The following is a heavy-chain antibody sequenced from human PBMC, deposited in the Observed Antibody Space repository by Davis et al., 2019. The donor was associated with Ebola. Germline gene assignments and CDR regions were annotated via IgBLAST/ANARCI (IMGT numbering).Heavy chain of an antibody. CDR2: INHSGST. CDR3: ARLRSYYHYYGMDV. CDR1: GGSFSGYY. V-gene: IGHV4-34*01. J-gene: IGHJ6*02. Sequence: SQTLSLTCAVYGGSFSGYYWSWIRQPPGKGLEWIGEINHSGSTNYNPSLKSRVTISVDTSKNQFSLKLSSVTAADTAVYYCARLRSYYHYYGMDVWGQGTTVTVSS.